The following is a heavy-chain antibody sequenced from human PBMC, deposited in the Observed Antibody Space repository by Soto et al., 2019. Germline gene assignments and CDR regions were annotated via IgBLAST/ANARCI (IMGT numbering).Heavy chain of an antibody. Sequence: EVQLVESGGGLVQPGGSLRLSCAASGFTFSSYWMSWVRQAPGKGLEWVANIKQDGSEKYYVDSVKGRFTISRDNDKNSLYLQMNSLRAEDTAVYYCARDSYFDDSSGYLDIWGQGTMVTVSS. V-gene: IGHV3-7*01. CDR3: ARDSYFDDSSGYLDI. CDR2: IKQDGSEK. D-gene: IGHD3-22*01. J-gene: IGHJ3*02. CDR1: GFTFSSYW.